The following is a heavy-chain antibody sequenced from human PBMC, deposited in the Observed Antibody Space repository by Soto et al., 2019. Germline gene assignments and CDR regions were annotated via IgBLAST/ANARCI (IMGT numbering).Heavy chain of an antibody. CDR2: IWYDGSNK. CDR3: ARSQTVAAGGFDY. D-gene: IGHD2-15*01. V-gene: IGHV3-33*01. CDR1: GFTFSSYG. Sequence: GGSLRLSCAASGFTFSSYGMHWVRQAPGKGLEWVAVIWYDGSNKYYADSVKGRFTISRDNSKNTLYLQMNSLRAEDTAVYYCARSQTVAAGGFDYWGQGTLVTVSS. J-gene: IGHJ4*02.